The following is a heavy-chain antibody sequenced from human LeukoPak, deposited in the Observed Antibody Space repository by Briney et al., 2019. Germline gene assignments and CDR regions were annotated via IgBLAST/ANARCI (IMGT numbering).Heavy chain of an antibody. Sequence: GGSLRLSCAASGFTFSSYSMNWVRQAPGKGLEWVSSISSSSSYIYYADSVKGRFTISRDNAKNSLYLQMNSLRAEDTAVYYCARDHIQAAAGTGYWGQGTLVTVSS. V-gene: IGHV3-21*01. CDR2: ISSSSSYI. CDR1: GFTFSSYS. J-gene: IGHJ4*02. CDR3: ARDHIQAAAGTGY. D-gene: IGHD6-13*01.